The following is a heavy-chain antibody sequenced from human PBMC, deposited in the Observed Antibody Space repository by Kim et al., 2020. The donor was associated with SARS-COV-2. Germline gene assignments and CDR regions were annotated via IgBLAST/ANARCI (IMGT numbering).Heavy chain of an antibody. J-gene: IGHJ5*02. CDR1: GYTFDTYA. CDR3: AREGSGSDNWLDP. Sequence: ASVKVSCKASGYTFDTYALYWVRQAPGQRFEWMGWINGGNGNTRYSQNFQGRVTITRDTSATTAYMELSSLTLKDTAVYYCAREGSGSDNWLDPWGQGTLVTVSS. D-gene: IGHD3-10*01. CDR2: INGGNGNT. V-gene: IGHV1-3*01.